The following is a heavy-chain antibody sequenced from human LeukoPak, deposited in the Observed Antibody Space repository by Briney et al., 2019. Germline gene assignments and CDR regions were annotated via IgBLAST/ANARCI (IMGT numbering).Heavy chain of an antibody. V-gene: IGHV3-30-3*01. Sequence: GGSLRLSCAASGFTFSSYAMHWVRQAPGKGLEWVAVISYDGSNKYYADSVKGRFTISRDNSKNTLYLQMNSLRAEDTAVYYCARDVYCGGDCYSNYFDYWGQGTLVTVSS. D-gene: IGHD2-21*02. CDR1: GFTFSSYA. CDR3: ARDVYCGGDCYSNYFDY. CDR2: ISYDGSNK. J-gene: IGHJ4*02.